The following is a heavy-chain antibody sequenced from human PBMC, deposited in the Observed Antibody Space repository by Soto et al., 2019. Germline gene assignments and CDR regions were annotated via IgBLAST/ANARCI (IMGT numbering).Heavy chain of an antibody. CDR1: GFTFSSYA. Sequence: GGSLRLSCAASGFTFSSYAMSWVRQAPGKGLEWVSAISGSGGSTYYADSVKGRFTISRDNSKNTLYLQMNSLRAEDTAVYYCATRAYYYDSSGYFDDWGQGTLVTVSS. D-gene: IGHD3-22*01. CDR2: ISGSGGST. CDR3: ATRAYYYDSSGYFDD. J-gene: IGHJ4*02. V-gene: IGHV3-23*01.